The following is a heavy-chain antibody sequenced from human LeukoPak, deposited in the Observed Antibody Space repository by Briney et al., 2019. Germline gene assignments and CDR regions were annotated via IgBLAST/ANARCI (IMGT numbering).Heavy chain of an antibody. V-gene: IGHV4-59*12. J-gene: IGHJ6*03. CDR1: GGSISSYY. CDR3: ARLYGSGSNHYYYYMDV. Sequence: PSETLSLTCTVSGGSISSYYWSWIRQPPGKGLEWIGYIYYSGSTNYNPSLKSRVTMSVDTSKNQFSLKLSSVTAADTAVYYCARLYGSGSNHYYYYMDVWGKGTTVTVSS. CDR2: IYYSGST. D-gene: IGHD3-10*01.